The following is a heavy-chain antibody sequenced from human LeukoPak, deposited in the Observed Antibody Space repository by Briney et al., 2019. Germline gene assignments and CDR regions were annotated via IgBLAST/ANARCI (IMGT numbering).Heavy chain of an antibody. J-gene: IGHJ4*02. CDR3: AWARIAAAGLPDY. Sequence: PGGSLRLSCAASGFTFSSYSMNWVRQAPGKGLGWVSSISSSSSYIYYADSVKGRFTIFRDNAKNSLYLQMNSLRAEDTAVYYCAWARIAAAGLPDYWGQGTLVTVSS. D-gene: IGHD6-13*01. V-gene: IGHV3-21*01. CDR1: GFTFSSYS. CDR2: ISSSSSYI.